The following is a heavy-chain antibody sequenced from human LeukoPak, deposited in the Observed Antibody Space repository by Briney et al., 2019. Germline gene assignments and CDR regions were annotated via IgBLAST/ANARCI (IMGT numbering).Heavy chain of an antibody. CDR2: IYTGGNT. CDR3: ARASVDSSGFWINTFDY. CDR1: GFTVSSSY. J-gene: IGHJ4*02. V-gene: IGHV3-53*01. D-gene: IGHD3-22*01. Sequence: GGSLRLSCAASGFTVSSSYMSWVRQAPGKGREGVSVIYTGGNTYYADSVKGRFTISRDNSKNTLYLQMNSLRAEDTAVYYCARASVDSSGFWINTFDYWGQGTLVTVSS.